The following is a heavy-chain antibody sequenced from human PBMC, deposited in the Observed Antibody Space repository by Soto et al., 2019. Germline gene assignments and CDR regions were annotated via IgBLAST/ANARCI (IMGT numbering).Heavy chain of an antibody. J-gene: IGHJ5*02. CDR2: ISAYNGNT. D-gene: IGHD3-10*01. CDR3: ARETVRGVIPYNWFDP. V-gene: IGHV1-18*01. Sequence: ASVKVSCTASGYTFTSYGISWVRQAPGQGLEWMGWISAYNGNTNYAQKLQGRVTMTTDTSTSTAYMELRSLRSDDTAVYYCARETVRGVIPYNWFDPWGQGTLVTVSS. CDR1: GYTFTSYG.